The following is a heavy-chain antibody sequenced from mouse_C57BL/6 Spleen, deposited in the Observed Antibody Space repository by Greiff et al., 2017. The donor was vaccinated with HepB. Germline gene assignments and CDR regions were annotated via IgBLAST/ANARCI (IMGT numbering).Heavy chain of an antibody. CDR1: GYSITSGYY. J-gene: IGHJ1*03. Sequence: EVQRVESGPGLVKPSQSLSLTCSVTGYSITSGYYWNWIRQFPGNKLEWMGYISYDGSNNYNPSLKNRISITRDTSKNQFFLKLNSVTTEDTATYYCARDGYYSYWYFDVWGTGTTVTVSS. D-gene: IGHD2-3*01. V-gene: IGHV3-6*01. CDR3: ARDGYYSYWYFDV. CDR2: ISYDGSN.